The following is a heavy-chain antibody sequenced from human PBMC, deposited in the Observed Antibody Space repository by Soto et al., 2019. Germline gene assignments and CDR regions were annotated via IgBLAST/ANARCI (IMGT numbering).Heavy chain of an antibody. CDR2: MNPNSGNT. J-gene: IGHJ2*01. Sequence: QVQLVQSGAEVKKPGASVKVSCKASGYTFTSYDINWVRQATGQGLEWMRWMNPNSGNTGYAQKFQGRVTMTRNTSISTAYMELSSLRSEDTAVYYCARGRQQWLVRGWYFDLWGRGTLVTVSS. D-gene: IGHD6-19*01. CDR1: GYTFTSYD. CDR3: ARGRQQWLVRGWYFDL. V-gene: IGHV1-8*01.